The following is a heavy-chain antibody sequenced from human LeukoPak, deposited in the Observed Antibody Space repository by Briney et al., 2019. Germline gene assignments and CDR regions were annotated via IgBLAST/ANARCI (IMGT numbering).Heavy chain of an antibody. V-gene: IGHV3-53*01. CDR3: ARDSRYYYDRSGKTEDY. D-gene: IGHD3-22*01. CDR1: GFTVSSNY. Sequence: QPGGSPRLSCAASGFTVSSNYMSWVRQAPGKGLEWVSVIYSGGSTYYADSVKGRFTISRDNSKNTLYLQMNSLRAEDTAVYYCARDSRYYYDRSGKTEDYWGQGTLVTVSS. J-gene: IGHJ4*02. CDR2: IYSGGST.